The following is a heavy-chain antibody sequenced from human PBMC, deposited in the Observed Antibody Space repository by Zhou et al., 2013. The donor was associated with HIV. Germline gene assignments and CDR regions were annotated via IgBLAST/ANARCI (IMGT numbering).Heavy chain of an antibody. V-gene: IGHV1-2*02. CDR2: LNPNTGGT. CDR3: AKDIKWGSYLGVDLDS. Sequence: QVQLVQSGAEVKKPGASVKVSCQTSGYTFTAYYMHWVRQAPGQGLEWMGWLNPNTGGTRYAQNFQGRVTMTSDTSITTAYMELNSLRSDDTAVYYCAKDIKWGSYLGVDLDSWGQGTLVTVS. J-gene: IGHJ4*02. D-gene: IGHD5-18*01. CDR1: GYTFTAYY.